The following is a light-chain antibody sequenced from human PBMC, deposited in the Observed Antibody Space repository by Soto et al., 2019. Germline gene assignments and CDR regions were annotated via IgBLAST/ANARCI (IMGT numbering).Light chain of an antibody. Sequence: EIVLTQSPATLSLSPGERAILSCGASQSVSSYLAWYQQKPGQAPRLLIYDASNRATGIPARFSGSGSGTDFPLTSSSLAPEDFAVYYCQQRSNWPRTFGQGTKVEIK. V-gene: IGKV3-11*01. CDR1: QSVSSY. CDR2: DAS. CDR3: QQRSNWPRT. J-gene: IGKJ1*01.